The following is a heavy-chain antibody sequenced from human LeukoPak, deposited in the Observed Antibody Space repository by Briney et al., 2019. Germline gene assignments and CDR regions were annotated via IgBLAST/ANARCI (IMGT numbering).Heavy chain of an antibody. CDR2: ISYDGSNK. V-gene: IGHV3-30*18. J-gene: IGHJ3*02. CDR3: AKEVYSGYASGAFDI. D-gene: IGHD5-12*01. CDR1: GFTFSSYG. Sequence: GGSLRLSCAASGFTFSSYGMHWVRQAPGKGLEWVAVISYDGSNKYYADSVKGRFTISRDNSKNTLYLQMNSLRAEDTAVYYCAKEVYSGYASGAFDIWGQGTMVTVSS.